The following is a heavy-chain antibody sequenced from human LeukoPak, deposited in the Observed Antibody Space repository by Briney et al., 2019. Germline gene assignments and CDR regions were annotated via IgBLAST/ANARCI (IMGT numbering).Heavy chain of an antibody. Sequence: GGSLRLSCEGSGFTFSNYWMGWVRQAPGKGLQWVANIKTDGSEKYYVDSVKGRFTISRDNAKNSLYLQMNSLRAEDTAVYNCAREQREMATLLPLDYWGQGTLVTVSS. CDR3: AREQREMATLLPLDY. D-gene: IGHD5-24*01. CDR1: GFTFSNYW. J-gene: IGHJ4*02. V-gene: IGHV3-7*01. CDR2: IKTDGSEK.